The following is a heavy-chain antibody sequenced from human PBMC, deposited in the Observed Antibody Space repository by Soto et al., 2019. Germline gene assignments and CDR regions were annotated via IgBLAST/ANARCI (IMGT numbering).Heavy chain of an antibody. CDR1: GGSISSSSYY. V-gene: IGHV4-39*01. CDR2: IYYSGST. D-gene: IGHD5-18*01. J-gene: IGHJ4*02. Sequence: SETLSLTCTVSGGSISSSSYYWGWIRQPPGKGLEWIGSIYYSGSTYYNPSLKSRVTISVDTSKNQFSLQLSSVTAPDRAFYYWARHPGYGFYYFDYWGQGTLVTVPQ. CDR3: ARHPGYGFYYFDY.